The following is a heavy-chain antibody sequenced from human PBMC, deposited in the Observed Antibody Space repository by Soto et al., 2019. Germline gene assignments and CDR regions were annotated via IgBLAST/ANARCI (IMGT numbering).Heavy chain of an antibody. CDR2: INSDGSST. V-gene: IGHV3-74*01. Sequence: GGSLRLSCAASGFTFSSYWMHWVRQAPGKGLVWVSRINSDGSSTSYADSVKGRFTISRDNAKNTLYLQMNSLRAEDTAVYYCARWSGVPYWTDAFDIWGQGTMVTVSS. CDR1: GFTFSSYW. D-gene: IGHD3-3*01. CDR3: ARWSGVPYWTDAFDI. J-gene: IGHJ3*02.